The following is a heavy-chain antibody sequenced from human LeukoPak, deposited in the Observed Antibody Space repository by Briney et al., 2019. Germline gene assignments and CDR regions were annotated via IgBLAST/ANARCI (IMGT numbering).Heavy chain of an antibody. CDR2: ISTSSGRT. V-gene: IGHV3-23*01. Sequence: GGSLRLSCAASGFTFTSHVISWVRQTPGKGLEWVSAISTSSGRTYYADSVKGRFSISRDNSKNTLYLQINSLRAEDTAVYYCAGGYCSGGSCDDAFDIWGQGTMVTVSS. CDR1: GFTFTSHV. J-gene: IGHJ3*02. CDR3: AGGYCSGGSCDDAFDI. D-gene: IGHD2-15*01.